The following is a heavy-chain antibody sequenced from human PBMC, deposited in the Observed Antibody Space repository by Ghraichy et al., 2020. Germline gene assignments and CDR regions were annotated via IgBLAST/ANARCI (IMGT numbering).Heavy chain of an antibody. CDR3: ARGSIRGFDY. D-gene: IGHD2-2*02. V-gene: IGHV3-48*02. Sequence: GESLNISCAASGSSFSVYSMSWVRQAPRKGLEWIAYISSSSSTIYYADSVKGRFTISRDNAKTSLYLQMNSLRDDDTAIYYCARGSIRGFDYWGQGTLVTVSS. CDR2: ISSSSSTI. J-gene: IGHJ4*02. CDR1: GSSFSVYS.